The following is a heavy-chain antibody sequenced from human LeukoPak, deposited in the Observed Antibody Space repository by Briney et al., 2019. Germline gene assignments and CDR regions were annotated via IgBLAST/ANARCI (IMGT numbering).Heavy chain of an antibody. Sequence: EGSLRLSCAASGFTFSSYWMSWVRQAPGKGLEWVANIKQDGSESNYVGSVKGRFTISRDNSKNTLYLQMNSLRAEDTAVYYCAKDVTTVAWYFDLWGRGTLVTVSS. CDR3: AKDVTTVAWYFDL. CDR2: IKQDGSES. CDR1: GFTFSSYW. J-gene: IGHJ2*01. V-gene: IGHV3-7*05. D-gene: IGHD4-17*01.